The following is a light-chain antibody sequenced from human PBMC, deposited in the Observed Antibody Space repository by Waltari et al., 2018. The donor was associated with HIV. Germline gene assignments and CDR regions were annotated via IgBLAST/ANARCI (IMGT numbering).Light chain of an antibody. CDR2: GKN. J-gene: IGLJ1*01. CDR3: KTRDRSGNLYV. V-gene: IGLV3-19*01. Sequence: SSELTQDPAVSVALGQTVKTTCQGDNLSTYYASWYQQKPGQAPVLVSYGKNRRPSEIPDRFSSSASRNKAFLTITGAQAEDEAEYYCKTRDRSGNLYVFGTGTTVTVL. CDR1: NLSTYY.